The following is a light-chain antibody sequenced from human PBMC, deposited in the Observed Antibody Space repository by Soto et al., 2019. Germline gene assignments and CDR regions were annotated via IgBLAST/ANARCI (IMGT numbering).Light chain of an antibody. CDR3: QQYNNWPQT. CDR2: DAS. V-gene: IGKV3-11*01. Sequence: LTQSPATLSLSPGARATLSCRASQSVNNFLAWYQQRPGQAPSLLIFDASYGATGIPGRFSATVSGTDFTITISGLQSEDVAVYDGQQYNNWPQTFGQGTKVDIK. J-gene: IGKJ1*01. CDR1: QSVNNF.